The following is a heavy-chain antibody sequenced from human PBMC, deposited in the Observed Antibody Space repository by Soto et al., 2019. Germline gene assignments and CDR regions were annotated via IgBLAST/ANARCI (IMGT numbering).Heavy chain of an antibody. J-gene: IGHJ4*02. CDR2: IWYDGSNK. CDR1: GFTFSSYG. D-gene: IGHD1-26*01. CDR3: ARDRELAPFDY. V-gene: IGHV3-33*01. Sequence: SLRLSCAASGFTFSSYGMHWVRQAPGKGLEWVAVIWYDGSNKYYADSVKGRFTISRDNSKNTLYLQMNSLRAEDTAAYYCARDRELAPFDYWGQGTLVTVSS.